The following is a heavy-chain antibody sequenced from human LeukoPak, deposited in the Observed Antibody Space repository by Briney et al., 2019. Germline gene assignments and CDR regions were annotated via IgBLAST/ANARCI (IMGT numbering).Heavy chain of an antibody. Sequence: GGSLRLSCAASGFTFDDYAMHWVRQAPGKGLEWVSLTSWDGGSTYYADSVKGRFTISRDNSKNSLYLQMNSLRAEDTAVYYCARDGYYYASSGYLGTFDYWGQGTLVTVSS. CDR3: ARDGYYYASSGYLGTFDY. D-gene: IGHD3-22*01. J-gene: IGHJ4*02. CDR1: GFTFDDYA. V-gene: IGHV3-43D*03. CDR2: TSWDGGST.